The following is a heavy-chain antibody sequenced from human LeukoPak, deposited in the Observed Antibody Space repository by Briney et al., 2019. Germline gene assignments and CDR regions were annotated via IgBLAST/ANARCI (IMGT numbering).Heavy chain of an antibody. CDR3: VREGFCSTTKCPRAFDI. D-gene: IGHD2-2*01. V-gene: IGHV3-30*01. Sequence: GGALRVSCADSGVTFSKYAMHWGRQAPGKGVDWMAVISYDGISQYYPDSVKGRFTISRDNAKNTLSLQMNRLRAEDTAVYYCVREGFCSTTKCPRAFDIWGQGTMVTVSS. CDR1: GVTFSKYA. J-gene: IGHJ3*02. CDR2: ISYDGISQ.